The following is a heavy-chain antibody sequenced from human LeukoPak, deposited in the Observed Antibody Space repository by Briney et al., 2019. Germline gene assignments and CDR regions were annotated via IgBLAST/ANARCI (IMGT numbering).Heavy chain of an antibody. Sequence: PSETLSLTCTVSGGSISSSSYYWGWIRQPPGKGLEWIGSIHYSGSTNYNPSLKSRVTISVDTSKNQFSLKLSSVTAADTAVYYCARGYCSGGSCYSYYYYNYMDVWGKGTTVTVSS. D-gene: IGHD2-15*01. J-gene: IGHJ6*03. CDR1: GGSISSSSYY. CDR3: ARGYCSGGSCYSYYYYNYMDV. V-gene: IGHV4-39*07. CDR2: IHYSGST.